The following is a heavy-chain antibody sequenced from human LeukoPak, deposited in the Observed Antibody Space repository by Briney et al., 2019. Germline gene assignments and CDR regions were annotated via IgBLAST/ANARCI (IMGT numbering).Heavy chain of an antibody. CDR2: IYTSGST. V-gene: IGHV4-61*02. J-gene: IGHJ3*02. D-gene: IGHD3-22*01. Sequence: PSQTLSLTCTVSGGSISSGSYYWSWIRQPAGKGLEWIGRIYTSGSTNYNPSLKSRVTISVDTSKNQFSLKLSSVTAADTAVYYCARDKVVITGVYRFTQSDAFDIWGQETMVTVSS. CDR3: ARDKVVITGVYRFTQSDAFDI. CDR1: GGSISSGSYY.